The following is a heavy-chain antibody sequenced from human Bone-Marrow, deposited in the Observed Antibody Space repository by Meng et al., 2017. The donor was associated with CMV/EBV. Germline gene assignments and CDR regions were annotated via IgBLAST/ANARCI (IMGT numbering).Heavy chain of an antibody. CDR1: GYTFTSYV. Sequence: ASVKVSCKASGYTFTSYVIHWVRQAPGQGLEWMGIINPRGGSTSYAQKFQGRVTMTRDTSTSTVYMELSSLRSEDTAVYYCAREGRRCGKSSTSCLISYYDYWGQGTLVTVSS. CDR3: AREGRRCGKSSTSCLISYYDY. CDR2: INPRGGST. V-gene: IGHV1-46*01. D-gene: IGHD2-2*01. J-gene: IGHJ4*02.